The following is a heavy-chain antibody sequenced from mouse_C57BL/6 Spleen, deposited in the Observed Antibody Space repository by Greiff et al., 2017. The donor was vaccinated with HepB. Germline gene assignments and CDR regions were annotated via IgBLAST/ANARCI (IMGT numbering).Heavy chain of an antibody. J-gene: IGHJ2*01. CDR1: GYTFTSYW. CDR2: IHPNSGST. V-gene: IGHV1-64*01. CDR3: ARGNYDYDWFDY. D-gene: IGHD2-4*01. Sequence: QVQLQQPGAELVKPGASVKLSCKASGYTFTSYWMHWVKQRPGQGLEWIGMIHPNSGSTNYNEKFKSKATLTVDKSSSTAYMQLISLTSEDSAVYYCARGNYDYDWFDYWGQGTTLTVSS.